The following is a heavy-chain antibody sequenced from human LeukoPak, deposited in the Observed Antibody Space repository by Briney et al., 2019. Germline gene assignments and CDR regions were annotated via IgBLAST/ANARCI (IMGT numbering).Heavy chain of an antibody. V-gene: IGHV1-18*01. CDR1: GYTFTSYG. CDR2: ISAYNGNT. J-gene: IGHJ5*02. D-gene: IGHD3-3*01. Sequence: ASVKVSCKASGYTFTSYGISWVRQAPGQGLEWMGWISAYNGNTNYAQKLQGRVTMTTDTSTSTAYMELRSLRSDDTAVYYCARDRRITIFGVASNWFDPWGQGTLVTVSS. CDR3: ARDRRITIFGVASNWFDP.